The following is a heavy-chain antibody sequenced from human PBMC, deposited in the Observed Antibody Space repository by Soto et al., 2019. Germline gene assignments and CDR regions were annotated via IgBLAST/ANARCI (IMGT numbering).Heavy chain of an antibody. CDR2: ISAYNGNT. J-gene: IGHJ4*02. D-gene: IGHD2-21*02. CDR1: GYTFTSYG. CDR3: AREYCGGDCYPPDY. Sequence: ASVKVCCKASGYTFTSYGISWVRQAPGQGLEWMGWISAYNGNTNYAQKLQGRVTMTTDTSTSTAYMELRSLRSDDTAVYYCAREYCGGDCYPPDYWGQGTLVTVSS. V-gene: IGHV1-18*01.